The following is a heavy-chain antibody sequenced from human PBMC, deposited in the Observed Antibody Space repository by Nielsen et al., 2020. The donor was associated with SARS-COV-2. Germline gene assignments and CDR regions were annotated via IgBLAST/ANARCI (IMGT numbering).Heavy chain of an antibody. V-gene: IGHV1-69*05. Sequence: WVRQAPGQGLEWMGGIIPIFGTANYAQKFQGRVTITRDTSASTAYMELSSLRSEDTAVYYCARDSGIPENYFDYWGQGTPVTVSS. J-gene: IGHJ4*02. D-gene: IGHD1-26*01. CDR2: IIPIFGTA. CDR3: ARDSGIPENYFDY.